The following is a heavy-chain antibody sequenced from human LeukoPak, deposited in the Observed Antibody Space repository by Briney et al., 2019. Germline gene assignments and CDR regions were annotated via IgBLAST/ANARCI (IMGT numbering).Heavy chain of an antibody. CDR2: INPNSGGT. Sequence: ASVKVSCKASGYTFTGYYMHLVRQAPGQGLEWMGWINPNSGGTNYAQKFQGRVTMTRDTSISTAYMELSRLRSDDTAVYYCARGPILGYNWIWYYGMDVWGQGTTVTVSS. J-gene: IGHJ6*02. CDR1: GYTFTGYY. D-gene: IGHD1-1*01. V-gene: IGHV1-2*02. CDR3: ARGPILGYNWIWYYGMDV.